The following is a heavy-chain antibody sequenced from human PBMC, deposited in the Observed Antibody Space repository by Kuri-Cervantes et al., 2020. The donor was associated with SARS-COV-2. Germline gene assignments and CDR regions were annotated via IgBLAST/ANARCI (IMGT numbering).Heavy chain of an antibody. J-gene: IGHJ5*02. Sequence: GESLKISCAASGFTFSSYAMHWVRQAPGKGLEWVAVISYDGSNKYYADSVKGRLTISRDNSKNTLYLQMNSLRAEDTAVYYCARERSYYDFWSGYSDNWFDPWGQGTLVTVSS. CDR1: GFTFSSYA. V-gene: IGHV3-30-3*01. CDR2: ISYDGSNK. CDR3: ARERSYYDFWSGYSDNWFDP. D-gene: IGHD3-3*01.